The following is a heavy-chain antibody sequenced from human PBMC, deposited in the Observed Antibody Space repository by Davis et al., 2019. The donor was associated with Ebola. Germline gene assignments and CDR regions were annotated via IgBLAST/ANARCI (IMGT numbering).Heavy chain of an antibody. D-gene: IGHD3-3*01. CDR1: GGSISSSSYY. V-gene: IGHV4-39*01. J-gene: IGHJ6*02. CDR3: MDV. CDR2: IYYSGST. Sequence: PSETLSLTCTVSGGSISSSSYYWGWIRQPPGKGLEWIGSIYYSGSTYYNPSLKSRVTISVDTAVYYCARLMGAPLNYDFWRDYGMDVWGQGTTVTVSS.